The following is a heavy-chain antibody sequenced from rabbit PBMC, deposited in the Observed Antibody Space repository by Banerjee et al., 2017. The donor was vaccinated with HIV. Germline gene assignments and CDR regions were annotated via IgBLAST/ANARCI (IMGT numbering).Heavy chain of an antibody. CDR2: IYACSSGNT. V-gene: IGHV1S45*01. Sequence: QEQLKESGGGLVQPGGSLKLSCKASGFDFSSSYYMGWVRQAPGKGLEWIACIYACSSGNTYYARWAKGRFTISKTSSTTVTLQMTSLTAADTATFFCARVSAAFDPWGPGTLVTVS. J-gene: IGHJ2*01. CDR3: ARVSAAFDP. CDR1: GFDFSSSYY.